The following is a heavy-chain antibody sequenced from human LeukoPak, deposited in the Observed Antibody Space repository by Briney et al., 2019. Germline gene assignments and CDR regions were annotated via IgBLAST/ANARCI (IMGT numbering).Heavy chain of an antibody. Sequence: SVKVSCKASGGTFLSYAINWVRQAPGQGLEWMGGIIPIFGKATYAQNFQGRLTITADESTSTAYMELSSLRSEDTAMFYCARSPTTVTTLDDWGQGTLVTVSS. CDR3: ARSPTTVTTLDD. CDR1: GGTFLSYA. V-gene: IGHV1-69*13. CDR2: IIPIFGKA. J-gene: IGHJ4*02. D-gene: IGHD4-11*01.